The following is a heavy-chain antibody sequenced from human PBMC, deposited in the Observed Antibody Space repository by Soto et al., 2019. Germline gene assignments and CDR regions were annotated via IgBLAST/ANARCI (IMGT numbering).Heavy chain of an antibody. Sequence: GGSLRLSCAASGFTFSSYGMHWVRQAPGKGLEWVAVISYDGSNKYYADSVKGRFTISRDNSKNTLYLQMNSLRAEDTAVYYCASRDSSEQEYWGQGTLVTVSS. CDR2: ISYDGSNK. J-gene: IGHJ4*02. D-gene: IGHD6-25*01. V-gene: IGHV3-30*03. CDR3: ASRDSSEQEY. CDR1: GFTFSSYG.